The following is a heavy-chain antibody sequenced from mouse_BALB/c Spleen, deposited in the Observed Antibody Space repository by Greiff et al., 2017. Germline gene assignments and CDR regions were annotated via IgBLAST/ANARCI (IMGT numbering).Heavy chain of an antibody. CDR2: ISSGGSYT. D-gene: IGHD2-10*01. V-gene: IGHV5-9-3*01. CDR1: GFTFSSYA. Sequence: EVKVVESGGGLVKPGGSLKLSCAASGFTFSSYAMSWVRQTPEKRLEWVATISSGGSYTYYPDSVKGRFTISRDNAKNTLYLQMSSLRSEDTAMYYCARRTYYGKGNYFDYWGQGTTLTVSS. CDR3: ARRTYYGKGNYFDY. J-gene: IGHJ2*01.